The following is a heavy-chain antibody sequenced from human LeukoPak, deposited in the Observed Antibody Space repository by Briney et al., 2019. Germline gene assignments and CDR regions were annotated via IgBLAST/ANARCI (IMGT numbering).Heavy chain of an antibody. CDR1: GGSLSGYY. J-gene: IGHJ4*02. CDR3: ARVVAQQLAHRLKFYYFDY. Sequence: PSETLSLTCAVYGGSLSGYYWSWIRQPPGKGLEWIGEINHSGSTNYNPSLKSRVTISVDTSKNQFSLKLSSVTAADTAVYYCARVVAQQLAHRLKFYYFDYWGQGTLVTVSS. V-gene: IGHV4-34*01. CDR2: INHSGST. D-gene: IGHD6-6*01.